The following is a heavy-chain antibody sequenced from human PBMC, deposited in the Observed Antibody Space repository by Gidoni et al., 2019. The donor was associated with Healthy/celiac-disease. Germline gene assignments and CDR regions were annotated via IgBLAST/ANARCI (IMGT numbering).Heavy chain of an antibody. V-gene: IGHV3-7*04. D-gene: IGHD3-10*01. Sequence: EVQLVESGGGLVQPGGSLRLSCAASGFTFSSYWMSWVRQAPGKGLEWMANIKQDGSEKYYVDSVKGRFTISRDNAKNSLYLQMNSLRAEDTAVYYCARDGIRFGEPQKGDYWGQGTLVTVSS. J-gene: IGHJ4*02. CDR2: IKQDGSEK. CDR1: GFTFSSYW. CDR3: ARDGIRFGEPQKGDY.